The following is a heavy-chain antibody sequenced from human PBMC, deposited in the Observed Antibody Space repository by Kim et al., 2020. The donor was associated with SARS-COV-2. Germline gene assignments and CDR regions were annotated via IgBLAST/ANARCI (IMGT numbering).Heavy chain of an antibody. D-gene: IGHD4-4*01. Sequence: TRYSPSFQGQVTISADKSISTAYLQWSSLKASDTAMYYCARREGNSEVDYWGQGTLVTVSS. V-gene: IGHV5-51*01. J-gene: IGHJ4*02. CDR2: T. CDR3: ARREGNSEVDY.